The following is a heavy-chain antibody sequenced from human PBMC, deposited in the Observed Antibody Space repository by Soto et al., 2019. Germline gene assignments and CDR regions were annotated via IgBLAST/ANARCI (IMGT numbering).Heavy chain of an antibody. Sequence: QVQLQESGPGLVKSSQTLSLTCTVSGGSISSGGYYWSWIRQHPGKGLEWIGYIYYSGSTYYNPSLKSRVTISVDTSKNQFSLKLSSVTAADTAVYYCARLQSSWYDVYYFDYWGQGTLVTVSS. J-gene: IGHJ4*02. CDR1: GGSISSGGYY. CDR2: IYYSGST. CDR3: ARLQSSWYDVYYFDY. D-gene: IGHD6-13*01. V-gene: IGHV4-31*03.